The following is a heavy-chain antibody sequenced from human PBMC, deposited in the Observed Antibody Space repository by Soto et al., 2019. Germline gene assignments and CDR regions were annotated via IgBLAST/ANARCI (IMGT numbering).Heavy chain of an antibody. D-gene: IGHD2-21*02. CDR3: ARVPIVVVTAIPSHYYYYYGMDV. CDR1: GGSISSYY. V-gene: IGHV4-59*01. Sequence: LSPTCTGSGGSISSYYWSWIRQPPGKGLEWIGYIYYSGSTNYKPSLKSRVTISVDTSKNQFSLKLSSVTAADTAVYYCARVPIVVVTAIPSHYYYYYGMDVWGQGTTVTVSS. J-gene: IGHJ6*02. CDR2: IYYSGST.